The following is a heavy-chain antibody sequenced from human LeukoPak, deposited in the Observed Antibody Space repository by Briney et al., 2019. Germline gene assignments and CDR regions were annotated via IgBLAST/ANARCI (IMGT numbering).Heavy chain of an antibody. V-gene: IGHV1-69*04. D-gene: IGHD6-6*01. CDR2: IIPILGIA. Sequence: SVKVSCKASGFTFSHYYMYWARQAPGQGLEWMGRIIPILGIANYAQKFQGRVTITADKSTSTAYMELSSLRSEDTAVYYCARDPEYKGDFDYWGQGTLVTVSS. CDR3: ARDPEYKGDFDY. J-gene: IGHJ4*02. CDR1: GFTFSHYY.